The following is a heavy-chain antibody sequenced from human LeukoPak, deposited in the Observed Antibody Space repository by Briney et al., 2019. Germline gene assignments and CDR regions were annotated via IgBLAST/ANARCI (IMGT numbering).Heavy chain of an antibody. Sequence: GASVKVSCKASGGTFSSYAISWVRQAPGQGLEWMGGIIPIFGTANYAQKFQGRVTITADESTSTAYMELSSLRSEDTAVYYCASPYDSSGYYLIFDYWGQGTLVTVSS. D-gene: IGHD3-22*01. CDR3: ASPYDSSGYYLIFDY. V-gene: IGHV1-69*13. J-gene: IGHJ4*02. CDR2: IIPIFGTA. CDR1: GGTFSSYA.